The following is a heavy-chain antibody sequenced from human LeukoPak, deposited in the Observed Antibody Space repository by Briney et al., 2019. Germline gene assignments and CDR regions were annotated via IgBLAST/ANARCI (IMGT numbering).Heavy chain of an antibody. D-gene: IGHD3-16*01. J-gene: IGHJ4*02. CDR1: GFTFSSYA. CDR3: ARDSWGSAGSVLWGTYFDY. CDR2: ISSNGGST. V-gene: IGHV3-64*01. Sequence: GGSLRLSCAASGFTFSSYAMHWVRQAPGKGLEYVSAISSNGGSTYYANSVKGRFTISRDNSKNTLYLQMGSLRAEDMAVYYCARDSWGSAGSVLWGTYFDYWGQGTLVTVSS.